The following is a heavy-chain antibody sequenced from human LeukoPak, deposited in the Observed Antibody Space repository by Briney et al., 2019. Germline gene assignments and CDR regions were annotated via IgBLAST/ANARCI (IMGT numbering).Heavy chain of an antibody. CDR3: AREEVRGYYPSFDY. CDR1: GGPTSRGAYC. CDR2: IYYSGST. Sequence: ASETLSLTCTVSGGPTSRGAYCWRWIRQHPGKGLEWIGYIYYSGSTNYNPSLKSRVTISVDTSKNQFSLKPSSVTAADTAVYYCAREEVRGYYPSFDYWGQGTLVTVSS. J-gene: IGHJ4*02. V-gene: IGHV4-61*08. D-gene: IGHD1-26*01.